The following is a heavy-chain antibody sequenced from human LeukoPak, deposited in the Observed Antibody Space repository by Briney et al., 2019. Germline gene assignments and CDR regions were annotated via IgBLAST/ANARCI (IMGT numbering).Heavy chain of an antibody. Sequence: GGSLRLSCAVSGFTFNNYDMHWVRQAPGKGLEWVAAILHDGSDKYYADSVKGRFTISRDNSKNTLYLQMNSLRAEDTAVYYCARDGIAAARFDYWGQGTLVTVSS. J-gene: IGHJ4*02. V-gene: IGHV3-30*03. D-gene: IGHD6-13*01. CDR3: ARDGIAAARFDY. CDR2: ILHDGSDK. CDR1: GFTFNNYD.